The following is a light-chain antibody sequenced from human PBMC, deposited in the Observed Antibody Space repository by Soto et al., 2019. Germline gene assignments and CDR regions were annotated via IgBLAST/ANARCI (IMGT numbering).Light chain of an antibody. J-gene: IGLJ2*01. V-gene: IGLV1-40*01. CDR3: QSYDSSAFVV. CDR2: GNS. Sequence: QSVLTQPPSVSGAPGQRVTISCTGSSSNIGAGYDVHWYQQLPGTAPKLLLYGNSNRPSGVPDRFSGSKSGTSASLAITGLHAEDEADYFCQSYDSSAFVVFGVGTKLTVL. CDR1: SSNIGAGYD.